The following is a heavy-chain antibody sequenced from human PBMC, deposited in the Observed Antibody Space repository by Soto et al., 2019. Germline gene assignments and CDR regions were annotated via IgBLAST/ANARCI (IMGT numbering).Heavy chain of an antibody. V-gene: IGHV1-69*06. Sequence: SVKVSCKASGGTFSSYAISWVRQAPGQGLEWMGGIIPIFGTANYAQKFQGRVTITADKSTSTAYMELSSLRSEDTAVYYCARRKGRDGYRTSFDYWGQGTLVTVSS. CDR1: GGTFSSYA. J-gene: IGHJ4*02. CDR2: IIPIFGTA. CDR3: ARRKGRDGYRTSFDY. D-gene: IGHD5-12*01.